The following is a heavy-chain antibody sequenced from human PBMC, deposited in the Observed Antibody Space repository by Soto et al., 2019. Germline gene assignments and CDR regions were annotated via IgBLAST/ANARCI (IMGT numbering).Heavy chain of an antibody. J-gene: IGHJ6*02. V-gene: IGHV1-69*01. D-gene: IGHD2-2*01. Sequence: QVQLVQSGAEVKKPGSSVKVSCKASGGTFSSYAISWVRQAPGQGLEWMGGIIPIFGTANYAQKFQGRVTITADESTSTAYMELSSQRSEDTAVYYCARYCSSTSCPGYYYYYGMDVWGQGTTVTVSS. CDR2: IIPIFGTA. CDR3: ARYCSSTSCPGYYYYYGMDV. CDR1: GGTFSSYA.